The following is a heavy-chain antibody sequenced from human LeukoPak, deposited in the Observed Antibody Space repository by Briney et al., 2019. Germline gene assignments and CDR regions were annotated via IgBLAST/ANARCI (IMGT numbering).Heavy chain of an antibody. D-gene: IGHD1-26*01. CDR1: GFTFSSYA. CDR3: ARDRGSSTYYYYMDV. CDR2: ISSNGDST. V-gene: IGHV3-64*01. J-gene: IGHJ6*03. Sequence: GGSLRLSCAASGFTFSSYAMHWVRQAPGKGLESVSAISSNGDSTYYANSVKGRFTISRDNSKNTLYLQMGSLRPEDMAVYYCARDRGSSTYYYYMDVWGKGTTVTVSS.